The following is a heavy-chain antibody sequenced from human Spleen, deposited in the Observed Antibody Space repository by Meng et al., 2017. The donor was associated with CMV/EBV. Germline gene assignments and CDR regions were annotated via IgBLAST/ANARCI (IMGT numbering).Heavy chain of an antibody. CDR3: RDGHYSGR. CDR1: GFSISDFW. Sequence: DAQRVESWWVLVQLGWSLRLSGPVLGFSISDFWMSGVRQAPGKGLEWVASIRGDVSEQHYVDSVKGRYTISRDNSKNSLYLQINSLRVEDTAVYYCRDGHYSGRWGQGTLVTVSS. D-gene: IGHD2-21*01. J-gene: IGHJ4*02. CDR2: IRGDVSEQ. V-gene: IGHV3-7*02.